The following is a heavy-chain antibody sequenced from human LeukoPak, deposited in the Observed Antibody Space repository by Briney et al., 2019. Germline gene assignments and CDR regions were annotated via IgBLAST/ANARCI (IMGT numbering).Heavy chain of an antibody. J-gene: IGHJ4*02. CDR3: ARAGVTRVDYYFDY. CDR2: ISSSSSYI. Sequence: PGGSLRLSCATSGFTFSSYSMNWVRQAPGKGLEWVSSISSSSSYIYYADSVKGRFTISRDNAKNSLYLQMNSLRAEDTAVYYCARAGVTRVDYYFDYWGQGTLVTVSS. D-gene: IGHD3-10*01. V-gene: IGHV3-21*04. CDR1: GFTFSSYS.